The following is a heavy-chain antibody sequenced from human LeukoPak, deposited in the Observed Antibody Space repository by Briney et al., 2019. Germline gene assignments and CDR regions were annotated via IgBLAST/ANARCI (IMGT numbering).Heavy chain of an antibody. CDR2: ISYSGGST. J-gene: IGHJ5*02. CDR1: GFTFSTCV. Sequence: GGSLRLSCAASGFTFSTCVMSWVRQAPGKGLEWISAISYSGGSTDYSDSVKGRFTISRDNSRNTLCLQMNSLRAEDTAVYYCAKVARRDYGDYIRVNWFDPWGQGTLVTVSS. CDR3: AKVARRDYGDYIRVNWFDP. V-gene: IGHV3-23*01. D-gene: IGHD4-17*01.